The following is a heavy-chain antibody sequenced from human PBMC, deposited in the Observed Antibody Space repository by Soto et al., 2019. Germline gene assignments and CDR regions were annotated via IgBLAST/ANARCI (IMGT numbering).Heavy chain of an antibody. CDR3: ARNWNGVDY. V-gene: IGHV3-74*01. D-gene: IGHD1-1*01. J-gene: IGHJ4*02. CDR1: GFTFSNHW. CDR2: IKTDGSTT. Sequence: EVQLVESGGGLVQPGASLRLSCEASGFTFSNHWMHWVRQAPGKGPVWVARIKTDGSTTNYADYVKGRFTVSRDNAKNTRFLQMNSLRVEDKAVYYCARNWNGVDYWGQGTLVTVSS.